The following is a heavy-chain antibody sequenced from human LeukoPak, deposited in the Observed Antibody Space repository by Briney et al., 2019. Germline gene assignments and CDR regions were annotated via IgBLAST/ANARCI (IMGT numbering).Heavy chain of an antibody. CDR1: GFTFSDYY. CDR2: ISSSGSTI. CDR3: ARDKSEGAFDI. Sequence: GGSLRLSCAASGFTFSDYYMSWIRQAPGKGLEWVSYISSSGSTIYYADSVKGRFTISRDNPKNSLYLQMNSLRAEDTAVYYCARDKSEGAFDIWGQGTMVTVSS. J-gene: IGHJ3*02. V-gene: IGHV3-11*01.